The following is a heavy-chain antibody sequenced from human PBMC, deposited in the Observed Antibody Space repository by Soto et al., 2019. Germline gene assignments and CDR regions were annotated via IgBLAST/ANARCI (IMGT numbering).Heavy chain of an antibody. J-gene: IGHJ3*02. Sequence: SETLSLTCTVPGGSISSYLWSWIRQPPVKGLEWIGYIHYSGSTNYNPSLKSRVTISVDTSKNQFSLKLSSVTAADTAVYYCARGVLAYCGGDCYIGDFDIWGQGTMVTVSS. D-gene: IGHD2-21*02. CDR3: ARGVLAYCGGDCYIGDFDI. CDR2: IHYSGST. CDR1: GGSISSYL. V-gene: IGHV4-59*01.